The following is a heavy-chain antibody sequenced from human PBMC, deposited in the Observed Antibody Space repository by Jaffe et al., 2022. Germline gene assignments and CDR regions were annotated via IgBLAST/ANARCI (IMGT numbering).Heavy chain of an antibody. CDR1: GFPFDDYA. V-gene: IGHV3-9*01. J-gene: IGHJ6*03. Sequence: EVQLVESGGDLVQPGRSLRLSCAASGFPFDDYAMHWVRQAPGKGLEWVSGINWNSGNIAYADSVKGRFTISRDNAKNSLYLQMNSLRPEDTALYFCARDAYSGYYYYMDVWGKGTTVTVSS. D-gene: IGHD5-12*01. CDR3: ARDAYSGYYYYMDV. CDR2: INWNSGNI.